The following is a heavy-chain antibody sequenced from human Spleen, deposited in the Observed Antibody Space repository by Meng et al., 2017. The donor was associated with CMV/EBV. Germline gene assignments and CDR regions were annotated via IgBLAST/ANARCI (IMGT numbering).Heavy chain of an antibody. Sequence: GGSLRLSCAASGFTFTTFSVHWVRQAPGKGLEWVADISYDGNDKYYADSVKGRFTISRDNSKNTLYLQMNGLRAEDSAVYFCAREGYTLGRLGAFDIWGQGTMVTVSS. D-gene: IGHD2-2*02. CDR2: ISYDGNDK. CDR1: GFTFTTFS. CDR3: AREGYTLGRLGAFDI. J-gene: IGHJ3*02. V-gene: IGHV3-30*04.